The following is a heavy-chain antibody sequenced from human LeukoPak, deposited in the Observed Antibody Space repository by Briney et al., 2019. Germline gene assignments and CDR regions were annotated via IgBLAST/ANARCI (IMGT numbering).Heavy chain of an antibody. D-gene: IGHD1-1*01. CDR2: ISGSNSYI. CDR3: ARALTTLTYEGY. Sequence: PGGSLRLSCTASGFTFSNFWMGWIRQAPGKGLEWVSSISGSNSYIFYADSVKGRFTVSRDNAKDSLYLQMISLRAEDTAVYYCARALTTLTYEGYWGQGTLVTVSS. V-gene: IGHV3-21*01. J-gene: IGHJ4*02. CDR1: GFTFSNFW.